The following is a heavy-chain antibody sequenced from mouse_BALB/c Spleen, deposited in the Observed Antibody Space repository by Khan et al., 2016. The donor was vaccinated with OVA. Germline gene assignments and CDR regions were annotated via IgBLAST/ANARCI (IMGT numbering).Heavy chain of an antibody. CDR3: VRGYDGDPFAY. D-gene: IGHD2-13*01. CDR1: GFTFSDYY. V-gene: IGHV5-4*02. CDR2: ISDGGSYT. J-gene: IGHJ3*01. Sequence: EVELVESGGGLVKPGGSLTLSCAASGFTFSDYYMYWVRQTPEKRLEWVATISDGGSYTYYPDSVKGRFTISRDDAENNLYLQMSSLKSEDTAMYYCVRGYDGDPFAYWGQGTLVTVSA.